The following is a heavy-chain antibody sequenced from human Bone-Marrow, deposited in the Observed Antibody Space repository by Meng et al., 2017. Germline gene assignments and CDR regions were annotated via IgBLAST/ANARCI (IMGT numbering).Heavy chain of an antibody. J-gene: IGHJ4*02. CDR2: IIPIFGTA. Sequence: SVKVSCKASGGTFSSYAISWVRQAPGQGLEWMGGIIPIFGTANYAQKFQGRVTITTDESTSTAYMELSSLRSEDTAVYYCARAASYGTENIDYWGQGTLVPSPQ. D-gene: IGHD5-18*01. CDR1: GGTFSSYA. V-gene: IGHV1-69*05. CDR3: ARAASYGTENIDY.